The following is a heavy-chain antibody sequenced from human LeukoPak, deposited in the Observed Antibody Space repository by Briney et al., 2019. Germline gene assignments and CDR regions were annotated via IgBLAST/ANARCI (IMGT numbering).Heavy chain of an antibody. D-gene: IGHD3-9*01. Sequence: GGSLRLSCAASGFTFSSYTMNWVRQAPGKGLEWVSSISSSSSYIYYADSVKGRFTISRDNAKNSLYLQMNSLRAEDTAVYYCARDTYDILTGYYKWAFDIWGQGTMVTVST. CDR1: GFTFSSYT. CDR3: ARDTYDILTGYYKWAFDI. CDR2: ISSSSSYI. J-gene: IGHJ3*02. V-gene: IGHV3-21*06.